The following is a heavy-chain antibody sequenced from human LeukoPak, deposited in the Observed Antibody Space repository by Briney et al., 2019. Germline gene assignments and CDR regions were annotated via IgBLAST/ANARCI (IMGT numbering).Heavy chain of an antibody. J-gene: IGHJ4*02. CDR2: ISYDGSNR. Sequence: GGSLRLSCAASGFTFSNYGMHWVRQAPGKGLEWVALISYDGSNRYYADSVKGRFTISRDNSENTLYLQMNSLRAEDTAVYYCAKEEGRAIDYWGQGTPVTVSS. V-gene: IGHV3-30*18. CDR1: GFTFSNYG. CDR3: AKEEGRAIDY.